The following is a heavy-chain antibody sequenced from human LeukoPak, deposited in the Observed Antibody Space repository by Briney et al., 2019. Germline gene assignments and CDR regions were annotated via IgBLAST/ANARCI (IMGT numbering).Heavy chain of an antibody. V-gene: IGHV3-23*01. CDR2: ITTSGST. CDR3: AKAPVWNYYYGLDV. D-gene: IGHD2-21*01. J-gene: IGHJ6*02. Sequence: GGSLGLSCAASGLTASHNVNNAMSWVRHAPGKGLEWVSGITTSGSTYYADSVKCRFTISRENSNNTLYLHMDSLRAEDTAVYYCAKAPVWNYYYGLDVWGQGTTVTVSS. CDR1: GLTASHNVNNA.